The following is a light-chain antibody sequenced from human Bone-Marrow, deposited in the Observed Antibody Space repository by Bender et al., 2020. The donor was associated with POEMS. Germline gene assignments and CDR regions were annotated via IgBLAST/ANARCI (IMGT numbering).Light chain of an antibody. V-gene: IGLV1-51*01. Sequence: QSVLTQPPSVSAAPGQKVTISCSGSSSNIGNNYVSWYQQLPGTAPKLLIYDNRRPSGIPDRFSGSKSVTSATLGIAGLQSEDEADYYCSSYTTSSTWVFGGGTKLTVL. CDR1: SSNIGNNY. CDR2: DN. J-gene: IGLJ3*02. CDR3: SSYTTSSTWV.